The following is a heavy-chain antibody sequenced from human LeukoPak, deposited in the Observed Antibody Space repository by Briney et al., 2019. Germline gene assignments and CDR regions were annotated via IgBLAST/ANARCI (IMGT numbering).Heavy chain of an antibody. CDR3: ARGKPTVTTDYYYYYMDV. Sequence: ASVKVSCKASGYTFTGYYMHWVRQAPGQGLEWMGWINPNGGGTNYAQKFQGRVTMTRDTSISTAYMELSRLRSDDTAVYYCARGKPTVTTDYYYYYMDVWGKGTTVTVSS. CDR2: INPNGGGT. V-gene: IGHV1-2*02. J-gene: IGHJ6*03. D-gene: IGHD4-11*01. CDR1: GYTFTGYY.